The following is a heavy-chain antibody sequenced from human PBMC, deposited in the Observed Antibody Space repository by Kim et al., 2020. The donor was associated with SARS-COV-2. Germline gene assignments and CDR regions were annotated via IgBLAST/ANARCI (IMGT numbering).Heavy chain of an antibody. CDR2: INSDGSST. J-gene: IGHJ4*02. CDR1: GFTFSSYW. CDR3: ARGPRYCSSASCYGGGD. V-gene: IGHV3-74*01. Sequence: GGSLRLSCAASGFTFSSYWMHWVRQAPGKGLVWVSRINSDGSSTSYADSVKGRFTISRDNAKNTLYLQMNSLRAEDTAVYYCARGPRYCSSASCYGGGDWGQGTLVTVSS. D-gene: IGHD2-2*01.